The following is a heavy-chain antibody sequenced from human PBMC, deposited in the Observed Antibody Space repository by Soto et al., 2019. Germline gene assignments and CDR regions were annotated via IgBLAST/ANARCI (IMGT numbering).Heavy chain of an antibody. CDR3: ARDRGGIIVASNPLGEWFDP. CDR1: GYTFTSYG. D-gene: IGHD5-12*01. Sequence: ASVKVSCKASGYTFTSYGISWVRQAPGQGLEWMGWISAYNGNTNYAQKFQGRVTMTTDTSTSTAYMELRSLRSDDTAVYYCARDRGGIIVASNPLGEWFDPWGQGTLVTVSS. CDR2: ISAYNGNT. J-gene: IGHJ5*02. V-gene: IGHV1-18*01.